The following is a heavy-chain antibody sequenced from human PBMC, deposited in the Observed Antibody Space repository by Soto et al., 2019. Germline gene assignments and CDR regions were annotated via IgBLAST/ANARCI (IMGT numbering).Heavy chain of an antibody. Sequence: GASVKVSCKASGYIFINYYIHWVRQAPGQGLEWIGIINPNGGSTNYAQKFRGRVTMARDTSTSTVYMDLSSLRSDDTAVYYCARGHIVVVTASYYYYGMDVWGQGTTVTVSS. J-gene: IGHJ6*02. CDR1: GYIFINYY. CDR3: ARGHIVVVTASYYYYGMDV. CDR2: INPNGGST. D-gene: IGHD2-21*02. V-gene: IGHV1-46*01.